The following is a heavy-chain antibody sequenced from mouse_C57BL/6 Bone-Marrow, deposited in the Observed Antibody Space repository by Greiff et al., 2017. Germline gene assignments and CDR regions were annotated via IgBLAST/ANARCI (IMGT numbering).Heavy chain of an antibody. V-gene: IGHV1-55*01. Sequence: VQLQESGAELVKPGASVKMSCKASGYTFTSYWITWVKQRPGQGLEWIGDIYPGSGSTNYNEKFKSKATLTVDTSSSTAYMQLSSLTSEDSAVYYCALNWDSMDYWGQGTSVTVSS. CDR2: IYPGSGST. J-gene: IGHJ4*01. CDR1: GYTFTSYW. CDR3: ALNWDSMDY. D-gene: IGHD4-1*01.